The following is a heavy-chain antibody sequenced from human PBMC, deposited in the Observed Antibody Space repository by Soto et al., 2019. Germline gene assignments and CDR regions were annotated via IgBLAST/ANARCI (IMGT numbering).Heavy chain of an antibody. CDR1: GFTFSSYA. CDR2: ISGSGGST. D-gene: IGHD3-10*01. J-gene: IGHJ5*02. CDR3: PKDRPVRGVIPGGWFDP. Sequence: GGSLRLSCAASGFTFSSYAMSWVRQAPGKGLEWVSAISGSGGSTYYADSVKGRFTISRDNSKNTLYLQMNSLRAEDTAVYYCPKDRPVRGVIPGGWFDPWGKGTLVTVSS. V-gene: IGHV3-23*01.